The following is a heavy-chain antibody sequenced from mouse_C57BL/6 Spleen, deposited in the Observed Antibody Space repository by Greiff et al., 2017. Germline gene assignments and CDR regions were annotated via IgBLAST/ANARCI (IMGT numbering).Heavy chain of an antibody. Sequence: QVQLKQSGAELAKPGASVKLSCKASGYTFTSYWMHWVKQRPGQGLEWIGYINPSSGYTKYNQKFKDKATLTADKSSSTAYMQLSSLTYEDSAVYYCARDNDGYYVSFDYWGQGTTLTVSS. CDR2: INPSSGYT. CDR3: ARDNDGYYVSFDY. D-gene: IGHD2-3*01. V-gene: IGHV1-7*01. CDR1: GYTFTSYW. J-gene: IGHJ2*01.